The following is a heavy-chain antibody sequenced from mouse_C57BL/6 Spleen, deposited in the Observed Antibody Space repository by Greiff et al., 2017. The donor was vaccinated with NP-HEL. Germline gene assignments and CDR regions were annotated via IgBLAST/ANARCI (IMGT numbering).Heavy chain of an antibody. Sequence: VQLQQPGAELVRPGSSVKLSCKASGYTFTSYWMHWVKQRPIQGLEWIGNIDPSDSETHYNQKFKDKATLTVDKSSSTAYMQLSSLTSEDSAVYYCARTRGKGIDYWGQGTTLTVSS. J-gene: IGHJ2*01. CDR1: GYTFTSYW. D-gene: IGHD1-3*01. CDR3: ARTRGKGIDY. CDR2: IDPSDSET. V-gene: IGHV1-52*01.